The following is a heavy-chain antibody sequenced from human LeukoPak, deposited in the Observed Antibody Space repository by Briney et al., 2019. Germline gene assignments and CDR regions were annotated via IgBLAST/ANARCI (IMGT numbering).Heavy chain of an antibody. CDR3: ARAYSSSWYDF. Sequence: PGGTLRLSCAASGFTFSRNGMTWVRQAPGKGLEWVSAISGSGGSTYYADSVKGRFTISRDNSKNTLYLQMNSLRAEDTAVYYCARAYSSSWYDFWGQGTLVTVSS. CDR1: GFTFSRNG. J-gene: IGHJ5*01. V-gene: IGHV3-23*01. D-gene: IGHD6-13*01. CDR2: ISGSGGST.